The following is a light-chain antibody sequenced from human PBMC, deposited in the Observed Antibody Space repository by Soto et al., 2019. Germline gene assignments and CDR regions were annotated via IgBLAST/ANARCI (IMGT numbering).Light chain of an antibody. CDR2: DVS. Sequence: QSVLTQPASVSGSPGQSITISCTGTSSDVGGHNSVPRYRQDPGKAPKLMIYDVSNRPSGVSDRFSGSKSGNTASLTISGLQIEDEADYYCSSFTSSVTYVFGTGTKVTV. V-gene: IGLV2-14*01. CDR3: SSFTSSVTYV. CDR1: SSDVGGHNS. J-gene: IGLJ1*01.